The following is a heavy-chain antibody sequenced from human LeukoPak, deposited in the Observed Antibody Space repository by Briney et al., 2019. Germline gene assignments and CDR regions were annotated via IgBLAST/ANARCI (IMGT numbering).Heavy chain of an antibody. Sequence: ASVKVSCKVSGYTLTELSMHWVRQAPGKGLEWMGGFDPEDGETIYAQKFQGKVTMTEDTSTDTAYMELSSLRSEDTAVYYCATVTPLYSSTTYWGQGTLVTVSS. J-gene: IGHJ4*02. CDR3: ATVTPLYSSTTY. CDR1: GYTLTELS. V-gene: IGHV1-24*01. CDR2: FDPEDGET. D-gene: IGHD6-13*01.